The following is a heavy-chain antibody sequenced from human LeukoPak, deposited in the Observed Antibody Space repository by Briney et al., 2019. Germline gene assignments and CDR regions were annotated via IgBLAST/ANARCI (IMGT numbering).Heavy chain of an antibody. CDR2: INPNSGGT. J-gene: IGHJ5*02. D-gene: IGHD6-19*01. V-gene: IGHV1-2*02. Sequence: ASVKVSCKASGYTFTGYYMHWVRQAPGQGLEWMGWINPNSGGTNYAQKFQGRVTMTRDTSISTAYMELSRLRSDDTAVYYCAASVDGNNWFDPWGQGTLVTVSS. CDR1: GYTFTGYY. CDR3: AASVDGNNWFDP.